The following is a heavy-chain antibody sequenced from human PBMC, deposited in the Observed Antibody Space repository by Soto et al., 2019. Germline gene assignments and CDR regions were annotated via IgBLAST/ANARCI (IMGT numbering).Heavy chain of an antibody. CDR3: AGWGGHDYNY. Sequence: EVQLVQSGGGLVQPGGSLRLSCVGSGFTFTDFYMNWVRQAPGKGLEWVANIRPDGSETNYVESVKGRFTTSRDNAKNSLFRQMNSLRAADTAVYYCAGWGGHDYNYWGQGILVTVSS. D-gene: IGHD4-4*01. CDR2: IRPDGSET. CDR1: GFTFTDFY. V-gene: IGHV3-7*03. J-gene: IGHJ4*02.